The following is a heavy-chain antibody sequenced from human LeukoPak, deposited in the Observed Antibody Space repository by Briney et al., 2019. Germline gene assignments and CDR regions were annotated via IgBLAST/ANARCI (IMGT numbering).Heavy chain of an antibody. V-gene: IGHV3-23*01. D-gene: IGHD6-13*01. Sequence: PGGCLRHSCAASGFTFTNYAMTWVRQAPGKGLEWVSIIYAGGGVTMYADSVKGRFTISRDDSKNTLYLHMTSLGAEDTALYYCAKRSCIGSNCTFFDYWGQGTLVTVSS. J-gene: IGHJ4*02. CDR1: GFTFTNYA. CDR3: AKRSCIGSNCTFFDY. CDR2: IYAGGGVT.